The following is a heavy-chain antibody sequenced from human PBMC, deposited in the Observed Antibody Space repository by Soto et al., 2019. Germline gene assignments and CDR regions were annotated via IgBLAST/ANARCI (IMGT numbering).Heavy chain of an antibody. Sequence: SETLSLTCTVSGGSISSYYWSWIRQPPGKGLEWIGYIYYSGSTNYNPSLKSRVTISVDTSKNQFSLKLSSVTAADTAVYYCARHLYVSGSYYIGLGAFDSWGQRKMGT. J-gene: IGHJ3*02. D-gene: IGHD3-10*01. V-gene: IGHV4-59*08. CDR3: ARHLYVSGSYYIGLGAFDS. CDR2: IYYSGST. CDR1: GGSISSYY.